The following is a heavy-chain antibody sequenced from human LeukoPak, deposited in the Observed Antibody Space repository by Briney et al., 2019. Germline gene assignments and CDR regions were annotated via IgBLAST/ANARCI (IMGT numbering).Heavy chain of an antibody. CDR3: ARVAKERVGGVYYFDY. CDR1: GFTFSDYD. D-gene: IGHD1-1*01. J-gene: IGHJ4*02. V-gene: IGHV3-13*01. CDR2: IGTAGDT. Sequence: PGESLRLSCAASGFTFSDYDMHWVRQATGKGLEWVSAIGTAGDTYYTGSVKGRFSISRENAKNSLYLQMNSLRAGDTGVYYCARVAKERVGGVYYFDYWGQVTLVSVSS.